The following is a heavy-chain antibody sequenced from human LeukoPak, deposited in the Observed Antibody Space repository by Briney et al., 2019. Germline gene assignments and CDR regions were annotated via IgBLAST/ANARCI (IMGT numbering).Heavy chain of an antibody. CDR2: IYNCGST. D-gene: IGHD4-23*01. CDR1: GFTVSSNY. J-gene: IGHJ3*02. Sequence: GGSLRLSCAASGFTVSSNYMSWVRQAPGKGLEWVSIIYNCGSTYYADSVKGRFTISRDNSKNTLYLQMNSLRVEDTAVYYCAKGMTTVVTPHAFDIWGQGTMVTVSS. CDR3: AKGMTTVVTPHAFDI. V-gene: IGHV3-53*01.